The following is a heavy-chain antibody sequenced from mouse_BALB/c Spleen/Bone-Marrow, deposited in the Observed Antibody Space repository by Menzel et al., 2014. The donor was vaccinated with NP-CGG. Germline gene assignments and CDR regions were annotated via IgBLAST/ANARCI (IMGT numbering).Heavy chain of an antibody. V-gene: IGHV1-63*02. D-gene: IGHD2-4*01. CDR1: GYTFTNYW. Sequence: QVQLQQPGAELVRPGTSVKISCKASGYTFTNYWLGWVKQRPGHGLEWIGYIYPGGGYTDYNEKFKGKVTLTADTSSSTAYMQLSSLTSKDSAVYFCARDMITTRAMDYWGQGTSVTVSS. CDR2: IYPGGGYT. CDR3: ARDMITTRAMDY. J-gene: IGHJ4*01.